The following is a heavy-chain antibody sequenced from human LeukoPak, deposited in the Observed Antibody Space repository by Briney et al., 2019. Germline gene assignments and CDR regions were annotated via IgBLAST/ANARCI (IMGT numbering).Heavy chain of an antibody. V-gene: IGHV1-18*01. Sequence: ASVKVFCKASGYTFTSYCMSWVRQAPGQGLEWMGWISAYNGNTNYAQKLQGRVTMTTDTSTSAAYMELRSLRSDDTAVYYCARDFGGYYFDYWGQGTLVTVSS. CDR1: GYTFTSYC. J-gene: IGHJ4*02. CDR2: ISAYNGNT. CDR3: ARDFGGYYFDY. D-gene: IGHD3-10*01.